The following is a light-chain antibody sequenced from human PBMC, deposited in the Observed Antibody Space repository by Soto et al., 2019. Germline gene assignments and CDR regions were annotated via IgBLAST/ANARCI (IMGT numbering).Light chain of an antibody. CDR1: QSVSSSY. CDR3: QQYGSSPRT. J-gene: IGKJ1*01. V-gene: IGKV3-20*01. CDR2: GAS. Sequence: EIVLTQSPGTLSLSPGERATLSFRASQSVSSSYLARYQQKPGQAPRLLIYGASSRATGIPDRFSGSGSGTDFTLTISRLEPEDFAVYYCQQYGSSPRTFGQGTKVDI.